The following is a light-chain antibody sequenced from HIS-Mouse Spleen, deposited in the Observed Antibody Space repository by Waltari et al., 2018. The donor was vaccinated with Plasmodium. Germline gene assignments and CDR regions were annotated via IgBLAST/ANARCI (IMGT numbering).Light chain of an antibody. CDR1: QSISSY. CDR3: QQNYNTWT. J-gene: IGKJ1*01. V-gene: IGKV1-39*01. CDR2: AAS. Sequence: DIQMTQSPSSLSASVGDRVTITCRASQSISSYLNWYQQKPGKAPKLLIYAASSLQSGVPSRFSGSGSGTDFTLTISSLQPEDFATYYCQQNYNTWTFGQGTKVE.